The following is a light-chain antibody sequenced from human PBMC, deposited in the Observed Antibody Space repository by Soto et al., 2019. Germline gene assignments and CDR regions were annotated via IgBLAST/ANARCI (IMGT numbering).Light chain of an antibody. Sequence: QSALTQPASVSGSPEQSITISCTGTSSDVGSYNVVSWYQHHPGKAPKLMIYDVTKRPSGVSNRFSGSKSGNTASLTISGLQAEDEADYYCCSYAGSSTYVFGTGTKLTVL. J-gene: IGLJ1*01. CDR2: DVT. V-gene: IGLV2-23*02. CDR1: SSDVGSYNV. CDR3: CSYAGSSTYV.